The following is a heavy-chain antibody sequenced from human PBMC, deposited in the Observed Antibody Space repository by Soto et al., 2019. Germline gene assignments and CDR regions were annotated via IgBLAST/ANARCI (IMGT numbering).Heavy chain of an antibody. CDR2: ISAYNGNT. D-gene: IGHD6-13*01. CDR1: GYGFTGDG. V-gene: IGHV1-18*01. J-gene: IGHJ4*02. CDR3: ARYLPFSSSWYFDY. Sequence: SSVKGSCKAAGYGFTGDGSSWGRQAPGQGLEWMGWISAYNGNTNYAQKLQGRVTMTTDTSTSTAYMELRSLRSDDTAVYFCARYLPFSSSWYFDYWGQGTLVTVSS.